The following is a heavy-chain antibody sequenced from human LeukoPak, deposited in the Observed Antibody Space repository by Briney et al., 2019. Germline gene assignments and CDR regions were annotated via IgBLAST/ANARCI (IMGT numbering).Heavy chain of an antibody. V-gene: IGHV1-69*04. Sequence: ASVKVSCKASGGTFSSYGINWVRQAPGQGLEWMGRISPMLGTTNYAQKFQGRVTITADKSTSTAYMELSSLRSEDTAVYFCARDPLSSSYSSTWYYFDYWGQRTLVTVSS. CDR1: GGTFSSYG. J-gene: IGHJ4*02. D-gene: IGHD6-13*01. CDR3: ARDPLSSSYSSTWYYFDY. CDR2: ISPMLGTT.